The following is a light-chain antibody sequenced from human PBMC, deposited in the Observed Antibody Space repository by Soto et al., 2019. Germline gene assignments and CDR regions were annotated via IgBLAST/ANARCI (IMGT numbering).Light chain of an antibody. CDR1: SSDVGGYNY. CDR2: GVS. Sequence: QSALTQPASVSGSPGQSITISCTGTSSDVGGYNYVSWYQQHPGKAPKLMIHGVSNRPSGVSNRFSGSKSGNTASLTISGVQAEDEADYYCSSYTSSSTLLFGGGTKVTVL. CDR3: SSYTSSSTLL. V-gene: IGLV2-14*03. J-gene: IGLJ2*01.